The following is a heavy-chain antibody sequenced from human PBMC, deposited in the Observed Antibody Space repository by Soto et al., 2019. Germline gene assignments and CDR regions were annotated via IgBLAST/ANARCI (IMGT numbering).Heavy chain of an antibody. Sequence: PSETLSLTCTVSGGSISSSNYYWGWIRQPPGKGLEWIGYIYYRGSSYYNPSLKSRVTISLDTPKNQLALRLSSVTAADTAVYYCARDRRGYDSSAFDNWGQGTPVTVSS. CDR3: ARDRRGYDSSAFDN. V-gene: IGHV4-31*03. CDR2: IYYRGSS. J-gene: IGHJ4*02. D-gene: IGHD3-22*01. CDR1: GGSISSSNYY.